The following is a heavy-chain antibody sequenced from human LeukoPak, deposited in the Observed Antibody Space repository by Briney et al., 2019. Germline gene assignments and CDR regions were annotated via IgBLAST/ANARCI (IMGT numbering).Heavy chain of an antibody. Sequence: GGSQRLSCAASGFSFSNHSMNWVRQAPGKGLEWVSYIGNSASAKYYAASVKGRFTISRDNGKNSLYLQMNSLRAEDTAVYYCARMSGSRLPGYWGQGTLVTVSS. D-gene: IGHD3-3*01. J-gene: IGHJ4*02. CDR3: ARMSGSRLPGY. CDR1: GFSFSNHS. V-gene: IGHV3-48*01. CDR2: IGNSASAK.